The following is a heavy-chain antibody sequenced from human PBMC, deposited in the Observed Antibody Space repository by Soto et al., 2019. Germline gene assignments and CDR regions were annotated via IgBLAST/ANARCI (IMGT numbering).Heavy chain of an antibody. Sequence: SVKVSCKASGYTFTSYGISWVRQAPGQGLEWMGGIIPIFGTANYAQKFQGRVTITRDTSASTAYMELSSLRSEDTAVYYCARDLGGWPDYWGQGTLVTVSS. CDR2: IIPIFGTA. CDR3: ARDLGGWPDY. J-gene: IGHJ4*02. D-gene: IGHD2-15*01. CDR1: GYTFTSYG. V-gene: IGHV1-69*05.